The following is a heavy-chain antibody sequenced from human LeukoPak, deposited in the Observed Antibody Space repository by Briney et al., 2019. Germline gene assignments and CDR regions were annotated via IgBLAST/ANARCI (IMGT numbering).Heavy chain of an antibody. D-gene: IGHD3-10*02. CDR3: ARGCVRGEVGDYFDY. J-gene: IGHJ4*02. CDR2: IIPIFATP. Sequence: GASVKVSCKASGGTFSSFLMNWVRQAPGQGLEWMGAIIPIFATPEYAQKFQGRVTITADESTNTAYMELSSLKSEDTAVYYCARGCVRGEVGDYFDYWGQGTLVTVSS. V-gene: IGHV1-69*13. CDR1: GGTFSSFL.